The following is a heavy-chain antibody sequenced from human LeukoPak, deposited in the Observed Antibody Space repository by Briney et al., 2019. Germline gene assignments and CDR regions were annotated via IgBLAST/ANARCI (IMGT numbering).Heavy chain of an antibody. CDR2: ISKDGSST. Sequence: PGGSLRLSCAASGFTFSSYWMHWVRQAPGKGLVWVSRISKDGSSTYYADSVKGRFTISRGSSKNALYLQMNTLRAEDTAVYYCARDEYSSSLDYWGQGTLVTVSS. D-gene: IGHD6-6*01. CDR1: GFTFSSYW. CDR3: ARDEYSSSLDY. V-gene: IGHV3-74*01. J-gene: IGHJ4*02.